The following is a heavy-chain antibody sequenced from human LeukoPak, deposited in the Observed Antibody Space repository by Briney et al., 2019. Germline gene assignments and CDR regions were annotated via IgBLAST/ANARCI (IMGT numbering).Heavy chain of an antibody. V-gene: IGHV4-59*08. CDR2: IYYSGST. D-gene: IGHD6-19*01. J-gene: IGHJ5*02. Sequence: SETLSLTCAVYGGSFSGYYWSWIRQPPGKGLEWIGYIYYSGSTNYNPSLKSRVTISVDTSKNQFSLKLSSVTAADTAVNYCARLSYSSGWYGPWGQGTLVTVSS. CDR3: ARLSYSSGWYGP. CDR1: GGSFSGYY.